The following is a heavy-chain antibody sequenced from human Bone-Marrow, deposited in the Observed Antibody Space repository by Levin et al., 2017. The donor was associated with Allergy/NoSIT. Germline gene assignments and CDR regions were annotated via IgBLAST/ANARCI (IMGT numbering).Heavy chain of an antibody. CDR2: FKSKSAGGTI. CDR3: TKGDQFYDVWSGYAFDS. Sequence: GGSLRLSCAASGFTVSNVWMSWVRQAPGKGLEWVGRFKSKSAGGTIHYAAPVKGRFTISRDDSKNTLYLQMTSLQTEDTAIYYCTKGDQFYDVWSGYAFDSWGLGTLVTVSS. V-gene: IGHV3-15*01. CDR1: GFTVSNVW. J-gene: IGHJ4*02. D-gene: IGHD3-3*01.